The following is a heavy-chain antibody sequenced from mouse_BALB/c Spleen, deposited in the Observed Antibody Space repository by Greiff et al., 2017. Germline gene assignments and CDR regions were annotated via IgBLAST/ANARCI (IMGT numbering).Heavy chain of an antibody. D-gene: IGHD2-1*01. CDR2: ISNGGGST. V-gene: IGHV5-12-2*01. Sequence: EVQVVESGGGLVQPGGSLKLSCAASGFTFSSYTMSWVRQTPEKRLEWVAYISNGGGSTYYPDTVKGRFTISRDNAKNTLYLQMSSLKSEDTAMYYCARHGGNSDSWDYWGQGTSVTVSS. CDR3: ARHGGNSDSWDY. CDR1: GFTFSSYT. J-gene: IGHJ4*01.